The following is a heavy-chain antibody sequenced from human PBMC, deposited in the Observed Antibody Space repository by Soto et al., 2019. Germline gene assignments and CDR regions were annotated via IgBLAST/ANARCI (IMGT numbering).Heavy chain of an antibody. CDR2: IHSSGTF. J-gene: IGHJ6*02. V-gene: IGHV4-4*07. CDR3: ARDNIVSKGYGMDV. CDR1: GASISNAY. D-gene: IGHD5-12*01. Sequence: PSETLSLTCTVSGASISNAYWSWIRQAAGKRLECIGRIHSSGTFNYNPSLKSRVSISRDTSKNQISLKLSSVTAADTAVYYCARDNIVSKGYGMDVWGQGTTVTVYS.